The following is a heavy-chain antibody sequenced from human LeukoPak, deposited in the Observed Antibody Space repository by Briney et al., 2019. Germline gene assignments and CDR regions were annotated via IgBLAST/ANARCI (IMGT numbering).Heavy chain of an antibody. D-gene: IGHD2-8*02. V-gene: IGHV4-39*07. Sequence: SQTLSLTCTVSGGSISSSSYYWGWIRQPPGKGLEWIGSIYYSGSTYYNPSLKSRVTISVDTSKNQFSLKLSAVTAADTAVYYCARGRPWSPGFDYWGQGTLVTVSS. J-gene: IGHJ4*02. CDR3: ARGRPWSPGFDY. CDR2: IYYSGST. CDR1: GGSISSSSYY.